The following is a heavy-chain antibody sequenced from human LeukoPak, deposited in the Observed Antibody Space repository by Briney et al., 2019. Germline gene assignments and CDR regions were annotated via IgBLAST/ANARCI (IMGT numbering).Heavy chain of an antibody. CDR2: ISNSGDST. V-gene: IGHV3-23*01. CDR3: AKAPMGSSWGNYYYGMGV. CDR1: GFTFSSYD. D-gene: IGHD6-13*01. Sequence: GGSLRLSCAASGFTFSSYDMSWVRQAPGKGLEWVSGISNSGDSTNYADSVKGRFTISRDNSKNLLYLQMNSLRAEDTALYYCAKAPMGSSWGNYYYGMGVWGQGTTVTVSS. J-gene: IGHJ6*02.